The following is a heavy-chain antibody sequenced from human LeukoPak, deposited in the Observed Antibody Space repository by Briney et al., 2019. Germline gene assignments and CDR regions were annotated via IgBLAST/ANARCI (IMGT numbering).Heavy chain of an antibody. CDR2: IHYSGST. CDR1: GGSISGYY. CDR3: ARQRGYGDYGYFDY. Sequence: PSETLSLTCTVSGGSISGYYWTWIRQPPGKGLEYVGYIHYSGSTKYNPSLESRVTMSADTSKNQLSLKLSSVTAADTAVYYCARQRGYGDYGYFDYWGQGTLVTVSS. J-gene: IGHJ4*02. D-gene: IGHD2-21*01. V-gene: IGHV4-59*08.